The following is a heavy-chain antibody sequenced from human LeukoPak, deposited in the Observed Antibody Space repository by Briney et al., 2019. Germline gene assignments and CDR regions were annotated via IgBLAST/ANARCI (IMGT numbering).Heavy chain of an antibody. V-gene: IGHV4-38-2*01. Sequence: SETLSLTCAVSGYSISSGYYWGWIRQPPGKGLEWIGSIYHSGGTYYNPSLKSRVTISVNTSKSQFSLKLSSVTAADTAVYYCARSYYDFWSGYQAYYFDYWGQGTLVTVSS. CDR1: GYSISSGYY. CDR2: IYHSGGT. CDR3: ARSYYDFWSGYQAYYFDY. J-gene: IGHJ4*02. D-gene: IGHD3-3*01.